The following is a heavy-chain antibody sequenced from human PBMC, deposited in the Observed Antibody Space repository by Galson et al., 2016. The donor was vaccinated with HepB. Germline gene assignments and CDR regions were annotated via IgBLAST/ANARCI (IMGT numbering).Heavy chain of an antibody. V-gene: IGHV4-39*01. Sequence: SETLSLTCTVSSGSISSSRYYWGWIRQPPGKGLEWIGSVYYSGTAYYDPSLKSRVPISVDTSKNQFSLRLSSVTAGDTAVYFCASHCGGDCYNNLADAFDIWGRGTVVTVSS. CDR3: ASHCGGDCYNNLADAFDI. J-gene: IGHJ3*02. CDR1: SGSISSSRYY. D-gene: IGHD2-21*01. CDR2: VYYSGTA.